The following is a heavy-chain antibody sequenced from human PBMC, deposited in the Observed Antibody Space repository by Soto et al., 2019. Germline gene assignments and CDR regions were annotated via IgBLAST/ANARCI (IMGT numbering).Heavy chain of an antibody. J-gene: IGHJ6*02. CDR1: GFTVSSNY. CDR2: IYSGGST. Sequence: GGSLRLSCAASGFTVSSNYMSWVRQAPGKGLEWVSVIYSGGSTYYADSVKGRFTISRDNSKNTLYLQMNSLRAEDTAVYYCARDHYSYGYYYYYGMDVWGQGTTVTV. V-gene: IGHV3-53*01. D-gene: IGHD5-18*01. CDR3: ARDHYSYGYYYYYGMDV.